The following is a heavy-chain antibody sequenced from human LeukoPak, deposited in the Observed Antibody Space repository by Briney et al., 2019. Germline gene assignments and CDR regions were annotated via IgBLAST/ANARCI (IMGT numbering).Heavy chain of an antibody. D-gene: IGHD3-3*01. Sequence: GGSLRLSCAASGFTVSSNYMSWVRQAPGKGLEWVSVIYSGGRTYCTDSVKGRFTISRDNSKNALYLQMNSLRAEDTAVYYCAINFRSAYYFFDCRGQGILVTVSS. CDR3: AINFRSAYYFFDC. CDR1: GFTVSSNY. V-gene: IGHV3-53*01. J-gene: IGHJ4*02. CDR2: IYSGGRT.